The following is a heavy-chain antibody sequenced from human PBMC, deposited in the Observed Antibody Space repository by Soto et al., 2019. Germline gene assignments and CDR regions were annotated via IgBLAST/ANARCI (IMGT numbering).Heavy chain of an antibody. Sequence: GGSLRLSCTTSGFTFSNFGMHWVRQAPGKGLEWVAVIWNDGSNKYYLDSVKGRFTISRDNSKNTMYLQINSLRAEDTAVYYCAREYNGYDGSHFDFWGQGTLVTVSS. J-gene: IGHJ4*02. CDR1: GFTFSNFG. D-gene: IGHD5-12*01. V-gene: IGHV3-33*01. CDR2: IWNDGSNK. CDR3: AREYNGYDGSHFDF.